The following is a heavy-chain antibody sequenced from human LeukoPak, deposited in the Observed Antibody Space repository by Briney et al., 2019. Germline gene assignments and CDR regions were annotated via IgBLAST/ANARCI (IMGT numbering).Heavy chain of an antibody. CDR1: GGSISSSSYY. Sequence: PSETLSLTCTVSGGSISSSSYYWDWIRQPSGKGLEWIGSIHYSGSTYYNPSLKSRVTISVDTSKNQFSLKLSSVTAADTAVYYCASLGYCRSTSCYNWFDPWGQGTLVTVSS. CDR3: ASLGYCRSTSCYNWFDP. D-gene: IGHD2-2*01. V-gene: IGHV4-39*07. J-gene: IGHJ5*02. CDR2: IHYSGST.